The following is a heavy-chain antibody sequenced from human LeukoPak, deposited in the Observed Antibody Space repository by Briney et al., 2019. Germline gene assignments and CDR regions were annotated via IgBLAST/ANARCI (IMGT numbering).Heavy chain of an antibody. D-gene: IGHD2-2*01. V-gene: IGHV4-61*08. J-gene: IGHJ3*02. CDR1: GGSIRSGGYY. CDR2: IYYSGST. Sequence: SETLSLTCTVAGGSIRSGGYYWSWIRQHPGKGLEWIGYIYYSGSTNYNPSLKSRVTISVDTSKNQFSLKLSSVTAADTAVYYCAGEAANCSSTSCHSWDAFDIWGQGTMVTVSS. CDR3: AGEAANCSSTSCHSWDAFDI.